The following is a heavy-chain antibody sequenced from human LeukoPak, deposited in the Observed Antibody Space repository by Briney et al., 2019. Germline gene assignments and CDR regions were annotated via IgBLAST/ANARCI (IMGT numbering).Heavy chain of an antibody. CDR2: ISAYNGNT. D-gene: IGHD6-13*01. V-gene: IGHV1-18*01. J-gene: IGHJ4*02. CDR3: ARGSSSWYSEDY. Sequence: ASVKVSCKASGYTFTSCGISWVRRAPGQGLEWMGWISAYNGNTNYAQKLQGRVTMTTDTSTSTAYMELRSLRSDDTAVYYCARGSSSWYSEDYWGQGTLVTVSS. CDR1: GYTFTSCG.